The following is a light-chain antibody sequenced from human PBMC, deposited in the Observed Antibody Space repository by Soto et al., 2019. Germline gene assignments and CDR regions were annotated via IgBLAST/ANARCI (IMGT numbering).Light chain of an antibody. CDR1: TSNIGSNY. V-gene: IGLV1-47*01. CDR2: RNN. Sequence: VLTQPPSASWTPGQGVTIPCSGSTSNIGSNYVYWYQQLPGTAPKLLIYRNNQRPSGVPDRFSGSKSGTSASLAISGLRSDDEADYFCATWDDSLNGFYVFGTGTKVTVL. CDR3: ATWDDSLNGFYV. J-gene: IGLJ1*01.